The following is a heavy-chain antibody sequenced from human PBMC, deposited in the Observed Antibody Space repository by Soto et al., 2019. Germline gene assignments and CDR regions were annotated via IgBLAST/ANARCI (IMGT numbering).Heavy chain of an antibody. CDR1: GYTFTSYD. Sequence: ASVKVSCKASGYTFTSYDINWVRQATGQGLEWMGWMNPNSGNTGYAQKFQGRVNMTWNTSISTAYKELRSLRSEDTAVYYCARDPSGFIPRDVRGAFDIWGQGTMVTVSS. V-gene: IGHV1-8*01. CDR2: MNPNSGNT. CDR3: ARDPSGFIPRDVRGAFDI. D-gene: IGHD3-10*02. J-gene: IGHJ3*02.